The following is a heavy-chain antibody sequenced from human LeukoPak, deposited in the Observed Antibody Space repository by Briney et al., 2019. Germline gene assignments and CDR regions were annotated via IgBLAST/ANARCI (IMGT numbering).Heavy chain of an antibody. CDR3: ARDPGGPHTVKWDAFDI. CDR2: IYSGGST. CDR1: GFTVSSNY. J-gene: IGHJ3*02. D-gene: IGHD2-2*02. V-gene: IGHV3-53*01. Sequence: PGGSLRLSCAASGFTVSSNYMSWVRQAPGKGLGWVSVIYSGGSTYYADSVKGRFTISRDNSKNTLYLQMNSLRAEDTAVYYCARDPGGPHTVKWDAFDIWGQGTMVTASS.